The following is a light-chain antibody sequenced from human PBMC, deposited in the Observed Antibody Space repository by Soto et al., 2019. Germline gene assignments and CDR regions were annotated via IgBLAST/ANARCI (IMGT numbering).Light chain of an antibody. CDR2: AAS. J-gene: IGKJ4*01. Sequence: DIQVTQSPSSLSASLGDRVTITCRANQAIGVYLAWFQQQPGKVPKLLIYAASALQSGVPSRFSGSGSGTDFTPPHSSLPPEDIATYYWQKYKSAPLPFGGGAKVEI. CDR1: QAIGVY. CDR3: QKYKSAPLP. V-gene: IGKV1-27*01.